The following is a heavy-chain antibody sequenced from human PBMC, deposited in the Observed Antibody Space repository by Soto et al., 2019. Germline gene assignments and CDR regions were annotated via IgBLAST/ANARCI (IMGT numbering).Heavy chain of an antibody. CDR3: ARERYNWASGVAFDI. CDR2: IYSGGST. V-gene: IGHV3-66*01. Sequence: HPGGSLRLSCAASGFTVSSNYMSWVRQAPGKGLEWVSVIYSGGSTYYADSVKGRFTISRDNSKNTLYLQMNSLRAEDTAVYYCARERYNWASGVAFDIWGQGTMVTVSS. J-gene: IGHJ3*02. D-gene: IGHD1-20*01. CDR1: GFTVSSNY.